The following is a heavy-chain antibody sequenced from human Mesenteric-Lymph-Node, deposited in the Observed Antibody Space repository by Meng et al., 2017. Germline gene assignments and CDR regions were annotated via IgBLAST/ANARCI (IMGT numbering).Heavy chain of an antibody. Sequence: GESLKISCAASGFTFSNAWMSWVRQAPGKGLEWVGRIKSKTDGGTTDYAAPVKGRFTISRDDSKNTLYLQMNSLKTEDTAVYYCTTDRWAISLYWGQGTLVTVSS. CDR2: IKSKTDGGTT. CDR1: GFTFSNAW. J-gene: IGHJ4*02. CDR3: TTDRWAISLY. V-gene: IGHV3-15*01. D-gene: IGHD2-21*01.